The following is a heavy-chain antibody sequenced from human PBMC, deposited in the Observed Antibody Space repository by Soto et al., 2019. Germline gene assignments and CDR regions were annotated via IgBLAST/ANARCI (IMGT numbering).Heavy chain of an antibody. V-gene: IGHV3-9*01. J-gene: IGHJ5*02. CDR2: ISWDSNNI. Sequence: PGGSLRLSCAASVFPFADYAMHWVRQAPGKGLEWVSTISWDSNNIPYADSVKGRFTISRDNAKNSLYLQMNSLRTDDTALYYCATERWFDPWGQGTLVTVSS. CDR1: VFPFADYA. CDR3: ATERWFDP.